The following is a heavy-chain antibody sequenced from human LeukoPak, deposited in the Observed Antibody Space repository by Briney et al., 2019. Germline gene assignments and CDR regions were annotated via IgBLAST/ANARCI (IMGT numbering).Heavy chain of an antibody. CDR1: GGSISSSSYY. CDR2: IYYSGNP. J-gene: IGHJ4*02. CDR3: ARHSKEWLLFLGRAADY. Sequence: SETLSLTCTVSGGSISSSSYYWGWIRQPPGKGLEWIGSIYYSGNPYYNPSLKSRVTVSVDTSKNQFSLKLSSVTAADTAVYYCARHSKEWLLFLGRAADYWGQGTLVTVSS. D-gene: IGHD3-3*01. V-gene: IGHV4-39*01.